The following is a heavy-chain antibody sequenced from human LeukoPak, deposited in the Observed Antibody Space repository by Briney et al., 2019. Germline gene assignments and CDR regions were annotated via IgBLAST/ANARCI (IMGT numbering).Heavy chain of an antibody. CDR3: ARCRLQYYYDSSGYLLGAFDI. V-gene: IGHV1-69*13. J-gene: IGHJ3*02. D-gene: IGHD3-22*01. Sequence: ASVKASCKASGGTFSSYAISWVRQAPGQGLEWMGGIIPIFGTANYAQKFQGRVTITADESTSTAYMELSSLRSEDTAVYYCARCRLQYYYDSSGYLLGAFDIWGQGTMVTVSS. CDR1: GGTFSSYA. CDR2: IIPIFGTA.